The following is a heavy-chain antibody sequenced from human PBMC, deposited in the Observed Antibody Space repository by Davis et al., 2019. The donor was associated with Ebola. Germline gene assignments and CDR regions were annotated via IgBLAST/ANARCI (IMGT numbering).Heavy chain of an antibody. CDR1: GDSVSSGG. V-gene: IGHV6-1*01. Sequence: HSQTLSLTCAISGDSVSSGGWNWIRQSPSRGLEWLGRTYYSSKWYNDYAVSVKSRITINPDTSKNQISLHLNSVTPEDTALYFCARGWLRRGLDAWGEGTAVTVSS. D-gene: IGHD3-10*01. CDR2: TYYSSKWYN. CDR3: ARGWLRRGLDA. J-gene: IGHJ6*04.